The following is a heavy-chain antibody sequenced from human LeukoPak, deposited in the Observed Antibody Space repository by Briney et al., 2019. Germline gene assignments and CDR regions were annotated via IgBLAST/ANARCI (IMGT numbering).Heavy chain of an antibody. CDR2: ISAGGGST. D-gene: IGHD3-10*01. CDR3: AKAGGSGTYSRGYFDY. CDR1: GFIFSSFA. J-gene: IGHJ4*02. V-gene: IGHV3-23*01. Sequence: GGSLRLSCAASGFIFSSFAMTWVRQAPGKGLEWVSSISAGGGSTDYADSVKGRFTISRDNSKNTLYLQMNSLRAEDTALYYCAKAGGSGTYSRGYFDYWGQGTLVTVSS.